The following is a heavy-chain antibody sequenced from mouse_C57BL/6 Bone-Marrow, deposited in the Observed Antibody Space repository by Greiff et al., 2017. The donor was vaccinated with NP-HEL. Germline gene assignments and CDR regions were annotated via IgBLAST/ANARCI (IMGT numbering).Heavy chain of an antibody. D-gene: IGHD3-3*01. CDR3: ARPGRRYFDV. CDR2: IYPRSGNT. J-gene: IGHJ1*03. Sequence: VKQRTGQGLEWIGEIYPRSGNTYYNEKFKGKATLTADKSSSTAYMELRSLTSEDSAVYFCARPGRRYFDVWGTGTTVTVSS. V-gene: IGHV1-81*01.